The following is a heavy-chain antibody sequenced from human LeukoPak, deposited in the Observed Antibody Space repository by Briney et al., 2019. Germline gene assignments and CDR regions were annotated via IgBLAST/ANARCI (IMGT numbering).Heavy chain of an antibody. J-gene: IGHJ5*02. CDR1: GGSVSSGSHY. CDR2: IYCRGTT. CDR3: ARSFYSSGWYAPLRWFDT. D-gene: IGHD6-19*01. Sequence: SQTLSLTCTVSGGSVSSGSHYWNWIRQSPGKGLEWIGYIYCRGTTNYTPSLKSRVTISVDTSMNQFSLRLSSVTAADTAVYFCARSFYSSGWYAPLRWFDTWGQGTLVTVSS. V-gene: IGHV4-61*01.